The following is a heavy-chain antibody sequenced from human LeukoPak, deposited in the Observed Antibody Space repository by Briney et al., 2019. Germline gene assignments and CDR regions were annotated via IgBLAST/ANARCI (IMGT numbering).Heavy chain of an antibody. CDR1: GFSFSRHN. D-gene: IGHD3-16*02. CDR3: ARLLYDYVWGSYRSYYFDF. CDR2: IGSDGSYI. V-gene: IGHV3-21*01. Sequence: GGSLRLSCAASGFSFSRHNMNWVRQAPMKGLEWVSSIGSDGSYIYYADSVQGRFTISRDNAKNSLYLQMNSLTAEDTAVYYCARLLYDYVWGSYRSYYFDFWGEGSLVTVSS. J-gene: IGHJ4*02.